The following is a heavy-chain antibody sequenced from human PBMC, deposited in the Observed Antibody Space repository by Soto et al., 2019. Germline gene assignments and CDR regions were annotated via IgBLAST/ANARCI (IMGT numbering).Heavy chain of an antibody. V-gene: IGHV3-66*01. D-gene: IGHD5-12*01. J-gene: IGHJ4*02. CDR1: GFTVSSNY. CDR3: ARDKDIVATISRTFDY. CDR2: IYSGGRT. Sequence: GGSLRLSCAASGFTVSSNYMNWVRQAPGKGLEWVSVIYSGGRTYYADSVKGRFTISRDNSKNTLYLQMNSLRAEDTAVYYCARDKDIVATISRTFDYWGQGTLVTVSS.